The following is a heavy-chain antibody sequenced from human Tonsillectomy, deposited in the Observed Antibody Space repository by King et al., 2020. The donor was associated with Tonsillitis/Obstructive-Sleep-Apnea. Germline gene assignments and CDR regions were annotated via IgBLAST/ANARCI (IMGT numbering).Heavy chain of an antibody. Sequence: QLVQSGAEVKKPGASVKVSCKASGYTFTSYAMHWVRQAPGQRLEWMGWINAGNGSTKYSQKFQGRVTITRDTSASTAYMELSSLRSEDTAVYYCARDSGGYYDFWSGYYSWFDPWGQGTLVTVSS. CDR3: ARDSGGYYDFWSGYYSWFDP. J-gene: IGHJ5*02. CDR1: GYTFTSYA. D-gene: IGHD3-3*01. V-gene: IGHV1-3*01. CDR2: INAGNGST.